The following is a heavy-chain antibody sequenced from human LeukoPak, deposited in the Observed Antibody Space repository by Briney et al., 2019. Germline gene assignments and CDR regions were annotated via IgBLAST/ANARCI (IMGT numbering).Heavy chain of an antibody. CDR2: VNPNSGGT. D-gene: IGHD3-22*01. Sequence: ASVKVSCKASGYTFNGYYMHWVRQAPGQGLEWMGWVNPNSGGTNYAQKFQGRVTMTRDTSISTAYMELSRLRSDDTAVYYCARERSGYYYVYYYYYMDVWGKGTTVTVSS. J-gene: IGHJ6*03. CDR1: GYTFNGYY. CDR3: ARERSGYYYVYYYYYMDV. V-gene: IGHV1-2*02.